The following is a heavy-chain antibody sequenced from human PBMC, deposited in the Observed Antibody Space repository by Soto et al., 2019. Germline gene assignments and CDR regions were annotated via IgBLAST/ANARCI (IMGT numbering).Heavy chain of an antibody. CDR3: ARDGVATGHRGAFDI. CDR1: GYTFTRNY. D-gene: IGHD3-9*01. CDR2: INPAGGSP. V-gene: IGHV1-46*01. J-gene: IGHJ3*02. Sequence: QVQLVQSGADVKKPGASLKVSCKASGYTFTRNYIHWVRQAPGEGLEWMGIINPAGGSPSYSQKFQGRVIMTRDTSTSTVYMELSSLRSEDTAVYYSARDGVATGHRGAFDIWGQGTMVTVSS.